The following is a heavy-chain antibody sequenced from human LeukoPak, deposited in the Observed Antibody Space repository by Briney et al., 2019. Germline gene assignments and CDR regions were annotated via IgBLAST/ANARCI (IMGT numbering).Heavy chain of an antibody. Sequence: SQTLSLTCAISGDSVSSNSAAWNWIRQSPSRGLEWLGKTYYRSKWYNDYAVSVKSRITINPDTSKNRFSLQLNSVTPEDTAVYYCARAGDHVLYGGTDMWGLGTMVTVSS. CDR1: GDSVSSNSAA. CDR2: TYYRSKWYN. J-gene: IGHJ3*02. V-gene: IGHV6-1*01. CDR3: ARAGDHVLYGGTDM. D-gene: IGHD4-23*01.